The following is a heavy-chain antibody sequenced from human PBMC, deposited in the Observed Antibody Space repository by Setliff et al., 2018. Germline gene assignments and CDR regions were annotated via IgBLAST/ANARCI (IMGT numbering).Heavy chain of an antibody. CDR3: RLAHCNDTSCEEALDY. CDR1: GGSVSSTSHY. D-gene: IGHD2-2*01. Sequence: PSETLSLTCNVSGGSVSSTSHYWGWIRQPPGKGMEWIGSVYYSGYTYYNPSLQSRVTISVDMSKNQFSLKLTSVTAADTAVYYFRLAHCNDTSCEEALDYWSQGTLVTVSS. CDR2: VYYSGYT. J-gene: IGHJ4*02. V-gene: IGHV4-39*07.